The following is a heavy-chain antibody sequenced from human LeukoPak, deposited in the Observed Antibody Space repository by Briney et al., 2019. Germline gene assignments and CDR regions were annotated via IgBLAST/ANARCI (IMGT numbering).Heavy chain of an antibody. CDR1: GFTFSSYD. D-gene: IGHD6-13*01. J-gene: IGHJ4*02. CDR3: ARAGAAAADFYY. V-gene: IGHV3-66*02. CDR2: INGGSST. Sequence: PGGSLRLSCAASGFTFSSYDMSWVRQAPGGGVGWVSVINGGSSTYYADSVKGRLTIARDKSKNSLYLQTDSLRAEGMSVYYCARAGAAAADFYYWGQGTVVTVSS.